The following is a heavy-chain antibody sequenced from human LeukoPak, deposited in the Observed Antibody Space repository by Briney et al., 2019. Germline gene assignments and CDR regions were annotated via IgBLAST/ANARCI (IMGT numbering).Heavy chain of an antibody. CDR3: AKRLSSGSYFAAFDY. J-gene: IGHJ4*02. D-gene: IGHD1-26*01. V-gene: IGHV3-23*01. Sequence: GGALRLSCVASGFTFSSYAMSWVRQAPGKGLEWVSTISGSGGTTYHADSVKGRFTISRDNSKNTLYVQMNSLRAEDTAIYYCAKRLSSGSYFAAFDYWGQGTLVTVSS. CDR2: ISGSGGTT. CDR1: GFTFSSYA.